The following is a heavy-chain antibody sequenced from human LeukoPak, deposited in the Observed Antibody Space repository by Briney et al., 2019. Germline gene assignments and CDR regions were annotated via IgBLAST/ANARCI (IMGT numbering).Heavy chain of an antibody. D-gene: IGHD6-13*01. CDR1: GYTFINYG. J-gene: IGHJ4*02. Sequence: ASVKVSCKASGYTFINYGISWVRQTPGQGREWMGWISAYNGKTDYAQKFQGRVTVTTDTSTSTVYMELKSLRFDDTAVYYCARDRSSSDYWGQGTLITVSS. V-gene: IGHV1-18*01. CDR2: ISAYNGKT. CDR3: ARDRSSSDY.